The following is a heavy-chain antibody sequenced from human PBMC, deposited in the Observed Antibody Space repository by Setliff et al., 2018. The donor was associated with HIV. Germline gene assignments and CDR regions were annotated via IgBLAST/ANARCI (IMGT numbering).Heavy chain of an antibody. V-gene: IGHV4-30-4*08. D-gene: IGHD2-15*01. CDR2: IYYSGST. Sequence: SETLSLTCTVSGASISRGNYYWTWIRQRPGKGLEWIAFIYYSGSTYYSPSLKSRLMISVDTSKNQFSPNMTSVTAADTAVYFCARVVYTYYYMDVWGKGTTVTVSS. J-gene: IGHJ6*03. CDR3: ARVVYTYYYMDV. CDR1: GASISRGNYY.